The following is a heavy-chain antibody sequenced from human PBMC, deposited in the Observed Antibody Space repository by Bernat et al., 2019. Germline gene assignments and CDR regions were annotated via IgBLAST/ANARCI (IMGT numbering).Heavy chain of an antibody. Sequence: EVQLVEFGGGLVQTGGSLRLSCAASGLTVSDNYMSWVRQAPGKGLEWVSVLYSGGSTDYVDSVKGRFIISRDNSKNTVYLQMNSLRVEDTAVYYCAREVHLRNEGYYFDNWGQGTLVTVSS. D-gene: IGHD6-13*01. CDR2: LYSGGST. J-gene: IGHJ4*02. CDR3: AREVHLRNEGYYFDN. CDR1: GLTVSDNY. V-gene: IGHV3-66*01.